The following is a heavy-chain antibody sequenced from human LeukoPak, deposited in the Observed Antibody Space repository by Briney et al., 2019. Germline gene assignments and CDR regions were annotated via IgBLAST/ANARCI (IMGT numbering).Heavy chain of an antibody. CDR3: AREVKGGRGYSGVGAFDI. Sequence: PGRSLRLSCAASGFSFSTYGMHWVRQAPGKGLEWVTFIWYDGSNQYYADSVEGRFTISRDISKNTLYLEMNSLRAEDTAVYYCAREVKGGRGYSGVGAFDIWGQGTMVTVSS. D-gene: IGHD5-12*01. V-gene: IGHV3-33*01. CDR2: IWYDGSNQ. J-gene: IGHJ3*02. CDR1: GFSFSTYG.